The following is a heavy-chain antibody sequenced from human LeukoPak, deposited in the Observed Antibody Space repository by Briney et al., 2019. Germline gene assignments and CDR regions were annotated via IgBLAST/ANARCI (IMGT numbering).Heavy chain of an antibody. CDR1: GGTFSSYA. CDR3: ARGDTELLWFGEPHWFDP. V-gene: IGHV1-69*04. J-gene: IGHJ5*02. D-gene: IGHD3-10*01. Sequence: ASVKVSCKASGGTFSSYAISWVRQAPGQGLEWMGRIIPILGIANYAQKFQGRVTITADKSTSTAYMELSSLRSEDTAVYYCARGDTELLWFGEPHWFDPWGQGTLVTVSS. CDR2: IIPILGIA.